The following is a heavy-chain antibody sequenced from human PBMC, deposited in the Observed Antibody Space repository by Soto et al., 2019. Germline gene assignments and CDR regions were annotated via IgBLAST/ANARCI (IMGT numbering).Heavy chain of an antibody. CDR3: ARVRVTYCSSTSCPYYYGKDV. D-gene: IGHD2-2*01. J-gene: IGHJ6*02. Sequence: GASVKVSCKASGYTFTSYGISWVRQAPGQGLEWMGWISAYNGNTNYAQKLQGRVTMTTDTSTSTAYMELRSLRSGDTAVYYCARVRVTYCSSTSCPYYYGKDVWGQGTTVTVSS. CDR1: GYTFTSYG. V-gene: IGHV1-18*01. CDR2: ISAYNGNT.